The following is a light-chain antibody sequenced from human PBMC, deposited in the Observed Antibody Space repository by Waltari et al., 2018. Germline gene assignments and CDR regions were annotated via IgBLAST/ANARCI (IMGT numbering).Light chain of an antibody. V-gene: IGLV2-14*03. Sequence: QSALTQPASVSGSPGQSITISCPGTSSDVGGSNYVSWYQQHPGKAPKLLIYDVSNRPSGVSNRFSGSKSGNTASLTISGLQAEDEADYYCSSYTSSSTWVFGGGTKLTVL. J-gene: IGLJ3*02. CDR1: SSDVGGSNY. CDR3: SSYTSSSTWV. CDR2: DVS.